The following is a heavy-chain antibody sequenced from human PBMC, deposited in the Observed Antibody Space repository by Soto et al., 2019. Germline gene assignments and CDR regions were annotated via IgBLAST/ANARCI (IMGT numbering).Heavy chain of an antibody. J-gene: IGHJ4*02. D-gene: IGHD4-17*01. CDR1: GFSLTTSGMS. CDR3: AHGPLGGFGDFTSFHS. V-gene: IGHV2-5*02. CDR2: IFWDDDT. Sequence: QITLKESGPTLVEPTQTLTLTCTFSGFSLTTSGMSVAWIRQPPGKALEWLGLIFWDDDTRHSPSLGSRRTITKNTSRHYVVLTTASMGPADTATFYCAHGPLGGFGDFTSFHSWGPGALVTVSS.